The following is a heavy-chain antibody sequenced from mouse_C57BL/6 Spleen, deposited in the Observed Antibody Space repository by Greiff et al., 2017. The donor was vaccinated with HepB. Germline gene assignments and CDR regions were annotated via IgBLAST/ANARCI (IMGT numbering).Heavy chain of an antibody. D-gene: IGHD1-1*01. CDR2: ISYDGSN. J-gene: IGHJ4*01. Sequence: DVQLQESGPGLVKPSQSLSLTCSVTGYSITSGYYWNWIRQFPGNKLEWMGYISYDGSNNYNPSLKNRISITRDTSKNQFFLKLNSVTTEDTATYYCAREGPYYYGSSYGAMDYWGQGTSVTVSS. CDR3: AREGPYYYGSSYGAMDY. CDR1: GYSITSGYY. V-gene: IGHV3-6*01.